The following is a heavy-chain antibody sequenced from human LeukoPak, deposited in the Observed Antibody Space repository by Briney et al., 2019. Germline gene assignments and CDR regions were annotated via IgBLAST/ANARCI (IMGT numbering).Heavy chain of an antibody. V-gene: IGHV4-59*08. Sequence: PSETLSLTCTVSGGSISSYYWSWIRQPPGKGLEWIGYIYYSGSTNYSPSLKSRVTISVDTSKNQFSLKLSSVTAADTAVYYCARLSYCSSTSCYVGYFDYWGQGTLVTVSS. CDR2: IYYSGST. CDR3: ARLSYCSSTSCYVGYFDY. J-gene: IGHJ4*02. CDR1: GGSISSYY. D-gene: IGHD2-2*01.